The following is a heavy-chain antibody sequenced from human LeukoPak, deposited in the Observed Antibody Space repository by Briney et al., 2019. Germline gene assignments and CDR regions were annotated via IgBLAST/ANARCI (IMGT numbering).Heavy chain of an antibody. CDR3: AKDDDGDYGFY. D-gene: IGHD4-17*01. J-gene: IGHJ4*02. V-gene: IGHV3-23*01. Sequence: GGSLRLSCAGAGFTLTTHAVTWVRQAPGQGLEWVSAISGSGDTTYYADSVKGRFIISRDNSKNTLFLQMNSLRAEDTAVYYCAKDDDGDYGFYWGQGTLVTVSS. CDR1: GFTLTTHA. CDR2: ISGSGDTT.